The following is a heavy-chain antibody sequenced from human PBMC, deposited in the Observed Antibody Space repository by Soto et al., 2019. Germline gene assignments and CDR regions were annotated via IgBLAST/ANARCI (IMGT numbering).Heavy chain of an antibody. Sequence: ASVKVSCKASGGTFSSYAISWVRQAPGQGLEWMGGIIPIFGTANYAQKFQGRVTITADESTSTAYMELSSLRSEDTAVYYCASAHDFWSGYQAPLYYYYGMDVWGQGTTVTVSS. CDR3: ASAHDFWSGYQAPLYYYYGMDV. D-gene: IGHD3-3*01. J-gene: IGHJ6*02. V-gene: IGHV1-69*13. CDR2: IIPIFGTA. CDR1: GGTFSSYA.